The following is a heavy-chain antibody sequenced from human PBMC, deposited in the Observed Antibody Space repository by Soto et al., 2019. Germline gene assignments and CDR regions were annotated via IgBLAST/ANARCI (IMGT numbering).Heavy chain of an antibody. V-gene: IGHV3-30-3*01. CDR1: GFTFSSYS. CDR3: ARDNAIWQAGIGYFDY. CDR2: ISYDGNKK. J-gene: IGHJ4*02. Sequence: QVQLVESGGGVVQPGRSLRLSCAASGFTFSSYSIHWVRQAPGKGLEWVALISYDGNKKYYADSVKGRFTISRDNSKDTLYLQMNSLKPEDTAVYYCARDNAIWQAGIGYFDYWGQGTLVTVSS. D-gene: IGHD6-13*01.